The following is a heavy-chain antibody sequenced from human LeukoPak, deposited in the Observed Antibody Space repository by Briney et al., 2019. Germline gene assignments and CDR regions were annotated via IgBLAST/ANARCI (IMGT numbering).Heavy chain of an antibody. CDR1: GFTFSSYA. V-gene: IGHV3-23*01. CDR2: ISGSGGST. CDR3: AKDRSVYDYVWGSYRHDY. J-gene: IGHJ4*02. Sequence: GESLRLSCAASGFTFSSYAMSWVRQAPGKGLEWVSAISGSGGSTYYADSVKGRFTISRDNSKNTLYLQMNSLRAEDTAVYYCAKDRSVYDYVWGSYRHDYWGQGTLVTVSS. D-gene: IGHD3-16*02.